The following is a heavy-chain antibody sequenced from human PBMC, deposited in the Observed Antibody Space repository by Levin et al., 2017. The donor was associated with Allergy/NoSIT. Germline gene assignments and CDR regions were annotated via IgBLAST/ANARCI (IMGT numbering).Heavy chain of an antibody. Sequence: GGSLRLSCAASGFTFSSYGMHWVRQAPGKGLEWVAVIWYDGSNKFYADSVKGRFTISRDNSKNTLYLQMNSLRAEDTAVYYCARESSWSYYFDYWGQGTLVTVSS. CDR2: IWYDGSNK. J-gene: IGHJ4*02. V-gene: IGHV3-33*01. CDR3: ARESSWSYYFDY. CDR1: GFTFSSYG. D-gene: IGHD6-13*01.